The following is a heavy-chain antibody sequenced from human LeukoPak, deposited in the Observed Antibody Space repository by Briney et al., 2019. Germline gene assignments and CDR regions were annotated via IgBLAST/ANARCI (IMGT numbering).Heavy chain of an antibody. CDR1: GYTLTELS. J-gene: IGHJ6*02. D-gene: IGHD1-1*01. Sequence: ASVKVSCKVSGYTLTELSMHWVRQAPGKGLEWMGGFDPEDGETIYAQKFQGRVTMTEDTSTDTAYMELSSLRSEDTAVYYCARALERRWDYYYGMDVWGQGTRSPSP. CDR3: ARALERRWDYYYGMDV. CDR2: FDPEDGET. V-gene: IGHV1-24*01.